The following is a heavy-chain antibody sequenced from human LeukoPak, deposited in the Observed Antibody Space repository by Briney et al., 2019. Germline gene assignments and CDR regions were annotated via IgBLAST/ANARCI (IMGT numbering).Heavy chain of an antibody. J-gene: IGHJ4*02. Sequence: GASVTVSCKASGYTFTSYDINWVRQAAGQGLEWMGWMNPNSGNTGYAQKFQGRVTMTRNTSISTAYMELSSLRSEDTAVYYCARVEVRGVTQDYWGQGTLVTVSS. D-gene: IGHD3-10*01. CDR2: MNPNSGNT. V-gene: IGHV1-8*01. CDR3: ARVEVRGVTQDY. CDR1: GYTFTSYD.